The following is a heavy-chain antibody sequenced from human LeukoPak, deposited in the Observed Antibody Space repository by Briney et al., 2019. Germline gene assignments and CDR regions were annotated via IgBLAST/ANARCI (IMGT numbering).Heavy chain of an antibody. D-gene: IGHD6-13*01. J-gene: IGHJ5*02. V-gene: IGHV3-21*01. CDR3: ASEAYSSSWYWFDP. Sequence: GGSLRLSCAASGFTFSSYSMNWVRQAPGKGLKWVSSISSSSSYIYYADSVKGRFTISRDNAKNSLYLQMNSLRAEDTAVYYCASEAYSSSWYWFDPWGQGTLVTVSS. CDR1: GFTFSSYS. CDR2: ISSSSSYI.